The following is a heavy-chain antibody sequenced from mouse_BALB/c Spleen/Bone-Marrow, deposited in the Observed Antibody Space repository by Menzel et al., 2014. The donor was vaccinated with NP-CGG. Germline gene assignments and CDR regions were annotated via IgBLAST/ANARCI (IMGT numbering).Heavy chain of an antibody. J-gene: IGHJ3*01. Sequence: QVQLQQSGAEVVKPGASVKLSCKTSGYTFTNYWIQWVKQRPGQGLGWIGEIFPGTDTSYYNEKFKDKATLTVDTSSSTAYIHLSNLTSEDSAVYFCSRNYDYDEGAWFTYWGQGTLVTVSA. CDR1: GYTFTNYW. CDR3: SRNYDYDEGAWFTY. CDR2: IFPGTDTS. D-gene: IGHD2-4*01. V-gene: IGHV1S132*01.